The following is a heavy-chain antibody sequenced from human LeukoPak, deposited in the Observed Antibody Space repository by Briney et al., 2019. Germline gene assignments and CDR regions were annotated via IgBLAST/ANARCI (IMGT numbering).Heavy chain of an antibody. CDR2: IFPSGDT. J-gene: IGHJ6*02. V-gene: IGHV3-13*01. D-gene: IGHD2-21*02. CDR1: GFTLSDHD. Sequence: TGGSLRLSCAASGFTLSDHDMHWVRDVIGKGLEWVSVIFPSGDTYYAGSVKGRFTISRESAKNSLHLQMSSLRAGDTAVYYCTRVGLRGVTGEHHALDVWGQGTTVTVSS. CDR3: TRVGLRGVTGEHHALDV.